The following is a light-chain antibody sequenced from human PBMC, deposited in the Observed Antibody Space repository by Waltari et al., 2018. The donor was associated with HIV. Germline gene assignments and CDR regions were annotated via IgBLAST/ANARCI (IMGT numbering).Light chain of an antibody. V-gene: IGLV1-44*01. Sequence: QSVLTQPPSASGTPVQRVTISCSVNSSNIGRYTVTLYQQLPGTAPKLLIYSNNQRPSGVPDRVSGSKSGTSASLAISGLQSEDEADYHCAAWDDSLNGWVFGGGTKLTVL. CDR3: AAWDDSLNGWV. CDR2: SNN. J-gene: IGLJ3*02. CDR1: SSNIGRYT.